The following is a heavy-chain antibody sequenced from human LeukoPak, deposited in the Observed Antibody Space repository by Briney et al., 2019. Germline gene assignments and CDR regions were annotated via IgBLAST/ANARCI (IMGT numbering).Heavy chain of an antibody. Sequence: EASVKVSCKASGYTFTAYYIHWVRQAPGQGLEWMGWISPNSGGTDYAQEFQGRVTMTRDTSISTAYVELSSLTSDDTAVYYCAIQPWGSGNNWYFDLWGRGTLVTVSS. D-gene: IGHD7-27*01. V-gene: IGHV1-2*02. CDR2: ISPNSGGT. CDR3: AIQPWGSGNNWYFDL. CDR1: GYTFTAYY. J-gene: IGHJ2*01.